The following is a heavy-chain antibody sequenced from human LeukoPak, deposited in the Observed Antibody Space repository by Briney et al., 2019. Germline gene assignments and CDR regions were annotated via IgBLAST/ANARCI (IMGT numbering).Heavy chain of an antibody. CDR1: GGSISSSNW. V-gene: IGHV4-4*02. CDR2: IYHSGST. CDR3: ARCFRGTSVGMDV. Sequence: SETLSLTCAVSGGSISSSNWWSWVRQPPGKGLEWIGEIYHSGSTNYNPSLKSRVTISLDTSKNQLSLKLTSVTAADTAVYYCARCFRGTSVGMDVWGQGTTVTVSS. D-gene: IGHD1-1*01. J-gene: IGHJ6*02.